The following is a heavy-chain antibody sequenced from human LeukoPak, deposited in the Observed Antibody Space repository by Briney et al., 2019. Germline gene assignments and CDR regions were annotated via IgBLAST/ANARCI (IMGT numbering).Heavy chain of an antibody. CDR2: IYYSGTT. CDR1: GGSMSSYY. D-gene: IGHD6-13*01. Sequence: PSETLSLTCTVSGGSMSSYYWSWIRQPPGKGLEWIGYIYYSGTTNYNPSLKNRVTISVDTSKNQFSLKLRSVTAADTAVYYCARGVYIAAAQYGYWGQGTLVTVSS. CDR3: ARGVYIAAAQYGY. J-gene: IGHJ4*02. V-gene: IGHV4-59*01.